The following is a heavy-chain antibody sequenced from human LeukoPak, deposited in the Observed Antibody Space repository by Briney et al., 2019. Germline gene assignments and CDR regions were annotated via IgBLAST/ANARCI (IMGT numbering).Heavy chain of an antibody. J-gene: IGHJ4*02. D-gene: IGHD3-10*01. V-gene: IGHV4-31*03. CDR2: IYYSGST. CDR1: GGSISSGGYY. CDR3: ARDSAPDTMVRGVRPLPH. Sequence: SETLSLTCTVSGGSISSGGYYWSWIRQHPGKGLEWIGYIYYSGSTYYNPSLKSRVTISVDTSKNQFSLKLSSVTAADTAVYYCARDSAPDTMVRGVRPLPHWGQGTLVTVSS.